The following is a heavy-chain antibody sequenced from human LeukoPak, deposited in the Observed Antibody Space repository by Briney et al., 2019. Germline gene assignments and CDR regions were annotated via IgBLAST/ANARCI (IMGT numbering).Heavy chain of an antibody. CDR3: AKDQAGGGFDY. Sequence: GRSLRLSCAASGFTFDDYAIHWVRQAPGKGLEWVSGISWNSGSIGYADSVKGRFTISRDNAKNSLYLQMNSLRAEDTALYYCAKDQAGGGFDYWGQGTLVTVSS. CDR1: GFTFDDYA. V-gene: IGHV3-9*01. D-gene: IGHD3-16*01. CDR2: ISWNSGSI. J-gene: IGHJ4*02.